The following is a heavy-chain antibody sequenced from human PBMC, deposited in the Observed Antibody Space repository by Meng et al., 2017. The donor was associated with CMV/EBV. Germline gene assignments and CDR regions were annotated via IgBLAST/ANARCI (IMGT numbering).Heavy chain of an antibody. Sequence: ASVKVSCKASGYTFTSYDINWVRQATGQGLEWMGWMNPNSGNTGYAQKFQGRGTITRNTSISTAYMELSSLRSEDTAVYYCARSGTRYYETYYDFWSGYYYYYYGMDVWGQGTTVTVSS. CDR3: ARSGTRYYETYYDFWSGYYYYYYGMDV. D-gene: IGHD3-3*01. CDR1: GYTFTSYD. CDR2: MNPNSGNT. V-gene: IGHV1-8*03. J-gene: IGHJ6*02.